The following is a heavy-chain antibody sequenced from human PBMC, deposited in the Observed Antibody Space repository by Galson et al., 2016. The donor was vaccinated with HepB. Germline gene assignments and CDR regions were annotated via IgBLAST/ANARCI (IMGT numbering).Heavy chain of an antibody. D-gene: IGHD3-10*01. CDR3: AREDEQEIRGHYYYNGMDV. V-gene: IGHV3-30*04. CDR2: ISYDGRNI. CDR1: RFTFSKYA. J-gene: IGHJ6*02. Sequence: SLRLSCAASRFTFSKYAMSWVRQAPGKGLEWVAAISYDGRNIYYADSVKGRFTISRDNSKNTLYLQVNSLRGEDTAVYYCAREDEQEIRGHYYYNGMDVWGQGTTVIVSS.